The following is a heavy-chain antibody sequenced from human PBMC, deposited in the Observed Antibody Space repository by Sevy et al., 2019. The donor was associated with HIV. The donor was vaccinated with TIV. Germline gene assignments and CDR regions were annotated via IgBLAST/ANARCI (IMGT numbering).Heavy chain of an antibody. D-gene: IGHD3-22*01. CDR1: GFTFSSHY. J-gene: IGHJ3*02. CDR2: IKQDGSDK. CDR3: AKEALYYSDSERHYDDAFDM. Sequence: GGSLRLSCAASGFTFSSHYMSWVRQAPGKGLEWVANIKQDGSDKFYVESVKGRFTISRDNAKNSLYLQLSSLRAEDTAMYFCAKEALYYSDSERHYDDAFDMWGPGTMVTVSS. V-gene: IGHV3-7*04.